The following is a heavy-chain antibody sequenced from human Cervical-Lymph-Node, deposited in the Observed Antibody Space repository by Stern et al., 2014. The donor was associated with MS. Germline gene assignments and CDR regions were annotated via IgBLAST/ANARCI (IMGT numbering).Heavy chain of an antibody. CDR1: GGSFNSYA. J-gene: IGHJ5*02. CDR2: IVPMFAKA. D-gene: IGHD3-10*01. Sequence: QVQLVESGAEVKKPGSSVRVSCKASGGSFNSYAFNWLRQAPGQGLEWMGDIVPMFAKANYAQKFQGRVTVTADEATNTVYMELSFLTSEDTAVYYCARERSIHYPAFAPWGQGTLVTVSS. V-gene: IGHV1-69*01. CDR3: ARERSIHYPAFAP.